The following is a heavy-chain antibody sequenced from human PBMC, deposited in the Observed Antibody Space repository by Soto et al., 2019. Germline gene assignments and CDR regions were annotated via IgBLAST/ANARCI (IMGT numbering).Heavy chain of an antibody. D-gene: IGHD2-15*01. V-gene: IGHV3-23*01. Sequence: GGSLRLSCAASGFTFNKYAMSWVRRAPGKGLEWVSAISGSGISTYYADSVKGRFIISRDTSRNTLSLQMNSLRAEDTAVYYCARDGYCSGGSCYSVPVFDYWGQGTLVTVSS. CDR2: ISGSGIST. CDR1: GFTFNKYA. J-gene: IGHJ4*02. CDR3: ARDGYCSGGSCYSVPVFDY.